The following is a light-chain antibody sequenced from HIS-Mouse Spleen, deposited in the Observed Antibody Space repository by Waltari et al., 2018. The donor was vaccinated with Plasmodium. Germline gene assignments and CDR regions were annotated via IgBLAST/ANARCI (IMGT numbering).Light chain of an antibody. J-gene: IGLJ2*01. CDR1: SSDVGGYNY. CDR2: DSS. CDR3: SSYTSSSTVV. V-gene: IGLV2-14*03. Sequence: QSALTQPASVSGSPGQSITISCTGTSSDVGGYNYVSWYQQHPGKAPKLMFYDSSNRPSGVSNRLSGSKSGNTASLTISGLQAEDEADYYCSSYTSSSTVVFGGGTKLTVL.